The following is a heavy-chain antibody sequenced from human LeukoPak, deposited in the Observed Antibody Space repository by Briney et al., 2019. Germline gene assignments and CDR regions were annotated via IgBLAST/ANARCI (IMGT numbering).Heavy chain of an antibody. V-gene: IGHV3-23*01. CDR1: GFTFSSYA. Sequence: GGSLRLSCAASGFTFSSYAMSWVRQAPGKGLEWVSAISGSGGSTYYADSVKGRFTISRDNSKNTLYLQMNSLRAEDTAVYYCAKADILTGYWEYYFDYWGQGTLVTVSS. J-gene: IGHJ4*02. D-gene: IGHD3-9*01. CDR2: ISGSGGST. CDR3: AKADILTGYWEYYFDY.